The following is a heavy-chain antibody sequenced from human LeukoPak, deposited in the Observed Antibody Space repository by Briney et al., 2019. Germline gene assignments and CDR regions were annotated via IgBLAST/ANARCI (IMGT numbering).Heavy chain of an antibody. CDR1: GGTFSSYA. V-gene: IGHV1-2*04. D-gene: IGHD2-15*01. CDR3: ARGTSVVDAFDI. CDR2: INPNSGGT. Sequence: GASVKVSCKASGGTFSSYAISWVRQAPGQGLEWMGWINPNSGGTNYAQKFQGWVTMTRDTSISTAYMELSRLRSDDTAVYYCARGTSVVDAFDIWGQGTMVTVSS. J-gene: IGHJ3*02.